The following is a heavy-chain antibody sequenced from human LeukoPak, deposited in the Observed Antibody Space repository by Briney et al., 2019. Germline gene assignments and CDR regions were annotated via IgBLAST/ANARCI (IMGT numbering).Heavy chain of an antibody. CDR3: ARRYSSSRILNYYYYYYMDV. D-gene: IGHD6-13*01. V-gene: IGHV4-4*02. CDR2: IYHSGST. J-gene: IGHJ6*03. Sequence: PSGTLSLTCAVSGGSISSSNWWSWVRQPPGKGLEWIGEIYHSGSTNYNPSLKSRVTISVDKSKNQFSLKLSSVTAADTAVYYCARRYSSSRILNYYYYYYMDVWGKGTTVTVSS. CDR1: GGSISSSNW.